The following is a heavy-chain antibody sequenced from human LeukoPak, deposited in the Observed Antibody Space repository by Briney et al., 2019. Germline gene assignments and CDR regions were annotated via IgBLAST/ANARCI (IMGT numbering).Heavy chain of an antibody. Sequence: GGSLRLSCAASGFTFSNYGMHWVRQAPGWGLEWVAFIRYDGSIEYFADSVKGRFTISRDNSKNTLYLHMNSLRAEDTAVYYCAKDQKAYIYWSDPFDIWGQGTMVTVSS. D-gene: IGHD3-3*01. J-gene: IGHJ3*02. CDR3: AKDQKAYIYWSDPFDI. V-gene: IGHV3-30*02. CDR1: GFTFSNYG. CDR2: IRYDGSIE.